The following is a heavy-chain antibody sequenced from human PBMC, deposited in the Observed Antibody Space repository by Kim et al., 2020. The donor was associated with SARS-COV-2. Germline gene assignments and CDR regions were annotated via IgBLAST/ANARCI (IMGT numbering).Heavy chain of an antibody. J-gene: IGHJ5*02. Sequence: DTRYSPSFQGQVTISADKSISTAYLQWSSLKASDTAMYYCARRYSSSYDPWGQGTLVTVSS. V-gene: IGHV5-51*01. CDR2: DT. CDR3: ARRYSSSYDP. D-gene: IGHD6-6*01.